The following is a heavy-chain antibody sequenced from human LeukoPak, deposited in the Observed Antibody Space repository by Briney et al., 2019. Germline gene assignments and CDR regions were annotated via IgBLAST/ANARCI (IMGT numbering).Heavy chain of an antibody. J-gene: IGHJ3*02. Sequence: PSETLSLTCTVSGGSISSYYWSWIRQPPGKGLEWIGYIYYSGSTNYNPSLKSRVTISVDTSKNQLSLKLSSVTAADTAVYYCARGRGYGGNYLRAFDTWGQGTMVSVSS. CDR1: GGSISSYY. D-gene: IGHD1-26*01. CDR3: ARGRGYGGNYLRAFDT. V-gene: IGHV4-59*08. CDR2: IYYSGST.